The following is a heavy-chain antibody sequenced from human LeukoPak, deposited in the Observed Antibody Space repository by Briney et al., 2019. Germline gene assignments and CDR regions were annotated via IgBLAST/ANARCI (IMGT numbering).Heavy chain of an antibody. Sequence: SETLSLTCTVSGGSISSYYWSWIRQPAGKGLEWIGRIYTSGSTDYNPSLKSRVTMSVDTSKNQFSPKLSSVTAADTAVYYSARGSGYCSGGSCYHYWYFDLWGRGTLVTVSS. CDR1: GGSISSYY. D-gene: IGHD2-15*01. J-gene: IGHJ2*01. CDR2: IYTSGST. CDR3: ARGSGYCSGGSCYHYWYFDL. V-gene: IGHV4-4*07.